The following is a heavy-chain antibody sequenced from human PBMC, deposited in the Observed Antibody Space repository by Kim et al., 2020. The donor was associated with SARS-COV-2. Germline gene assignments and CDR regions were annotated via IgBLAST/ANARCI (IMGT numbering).Heavy chain of an antibody. CDR2: ISSSGSTI. D-gene: IGHD2-15*01. Sequence: GGSLRLSCAASGFTFSDYYMRWIRQAPGKGLEWVSYISSSGSTIYYADSVKGRFTISRDNAKNSLYLQMNSLRAEDTAVYYCARAHCSGGSCYPYYCYGMDVWGQGTTYAVCS. J-gene: IGHJ6*01. CDR1: GFTFSDYY. V-gene: IGHV3-11*01. CDR3: ARAHCSGGSCYPYYCYGMDV.